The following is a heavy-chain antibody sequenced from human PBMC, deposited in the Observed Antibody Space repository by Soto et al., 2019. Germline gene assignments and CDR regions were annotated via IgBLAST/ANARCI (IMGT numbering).Heavy chain of an antibody. J-gene: IGHJ5*02. D-gene: IGHD2-2*01. V-gene: IGHV5-51*01. CDR1: GYSFTSYW. Sequence: GESLKICCKGSGYSFTSYWIGWVRQMPGKGLEWMWIIYTGDSDTRYSPSFQGQVTTSADKSISTAYLQWSSLKASDTAMYYCARQGQPSGGWFDPWGQGTLVTVSS. CDR3: ARQGQPSGGWFDP. CDR2: IYTGDSDT.